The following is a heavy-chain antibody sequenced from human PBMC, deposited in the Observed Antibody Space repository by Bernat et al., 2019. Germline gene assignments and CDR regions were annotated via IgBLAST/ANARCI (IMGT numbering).Heavy chain of an antibody. CDR3: AGVGVAARYTSYSGMEV. CDR1: GYTFTSYG. D-gene: IGHD3-16*02. CDR2: ISAYNGNT. J-gene: IGHJ6*04. Sequence: QVQLVQSGAEVKKPGASVKVSCKASGYTFTSYGISWVRQAPGQGLEWMGWISAYNGNTNYAQKLQGKAPRTTDPSPGKAYMGLGARGSAEPAVNSWAGVGVAARYTSYSGMEVGGKGTTFTVPP. V-gene: IGHV1-18*04.